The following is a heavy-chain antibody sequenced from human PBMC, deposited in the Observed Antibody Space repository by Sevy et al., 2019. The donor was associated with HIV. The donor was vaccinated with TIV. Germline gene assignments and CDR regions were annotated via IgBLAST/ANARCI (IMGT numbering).Heavy chain of an antibody. J-gene: IGHJ4*02. Sequence: SETLSLTCSVSGVSMTGYYWSWIRKPPGKGLEWIGYIYYSGRTNYNPSFKSPVTISVDTSKSQFSLQLSSVTSADTAVYYCAGGGGHNRYWGQGTLVTVSS. V-gene: IGHV4-59*01. CDR3: AGGGGHNRY. CDR1: GVSMTGYY. D-gene: IGHD1-20*01. CDR2: IYYSGRT.